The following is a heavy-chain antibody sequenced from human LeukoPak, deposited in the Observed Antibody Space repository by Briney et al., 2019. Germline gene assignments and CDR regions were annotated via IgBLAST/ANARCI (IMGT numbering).Heavy chain of an antibody. CDR1: GGSISGYY. J-gene: IGHJ4*02. CDR3: ARGEVMVAEFDY. V-gene: IGHV4-59*01. CDR2: IYYSGST. D-gene: IGHD2-8*01. Sequence: SETLSLTCTVFGGSISGYYWSWIRQPPGKGLEWIGYIYYSGSTNYNPSLKSRVTISVDTSKNQFSLKLSSVTAADTAVYYCARGEVMVAEFDYWSQGTLVTVSS.